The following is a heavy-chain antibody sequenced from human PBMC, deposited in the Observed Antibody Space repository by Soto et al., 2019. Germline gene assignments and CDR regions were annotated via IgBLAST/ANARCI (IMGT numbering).Heavy chain of an antibody. CDR1: GFTFSSYG. CDR3: AKGSTAMTYFDY. V-gene: IGHV3-30*18. Sequence: QEQLVESGGGVVQPGRSLRLSCAASGFTFSSYGMQWVRQAPGKGLEWVAVISYDGSNKYYVDSVKGRFTISRDNSKNTLYLQMNSLRAEDTAVYYCAKGSTAMTYFDYWGQGTLVTVSS. CDR2: ISYDGSNK. D-gene: IGHD5-18*01. J-gene: IGHJ4*02.